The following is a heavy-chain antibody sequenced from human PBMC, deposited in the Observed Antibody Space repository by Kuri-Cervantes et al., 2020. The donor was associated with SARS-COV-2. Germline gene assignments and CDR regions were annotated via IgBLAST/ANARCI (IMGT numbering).Heavy chain of an antibody. CDR3: ARGWYPVGATILYYFDY. Sequence: GSLRLSCAASGFTVSDYYMTWIRQPPGKGLEWIGEINHSGSTNYNPSLKSRVTISVDTSKNQFSLKLSSVTAADTAVYYCARGWYPVGATILYYFDYWGQGTLVTVSS. CDR2: INHSGST. V-gene: IGHV4-34*01. CDR1: GFTVSDYY. J-gene: IGHJ4*02. D-gene: IGHD1-26*01.